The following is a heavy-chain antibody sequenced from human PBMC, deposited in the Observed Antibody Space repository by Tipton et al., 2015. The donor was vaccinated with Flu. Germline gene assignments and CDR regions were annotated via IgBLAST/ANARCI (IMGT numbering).Heavy chain of an antibody. CDR3: AKDDSIWGYYETSGYYDS. Sequence: SLRLSCAASGFTFSNYGMHWVRQPSGKGLEWVAIISYDGSNKNYADSVKGRFTISRDNSKNTLYLQMNSLRSDDTSVYYCAKDDSIWGYYETSGYYDSWGQGTLVTVSS. CDR2: ISYDGSNK. V-gene: IGHV3-30*18. CDR1: GFTFSNYG. D-gene: IGHD3-22*01. J-gene: IGHJ4*02.